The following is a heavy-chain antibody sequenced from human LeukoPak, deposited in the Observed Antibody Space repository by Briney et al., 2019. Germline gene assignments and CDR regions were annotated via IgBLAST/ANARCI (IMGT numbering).Heavy chain of an antibody. CDR3: ARDGLSSGLDY. J-gene: IGHJ4*02. CDR2: ITSSSSYI. CDR1: GFTFSTYN. D-gene: IGHD3-22*01. V-gene: IGHV3-21*04. Sequence: GGSLRLSCAASGFTFSTYNMNWVRQAPGKGLEWVSSITSSSSYIYYADSVKGRFTISRDNAKNSLYLQMNSLRAEDTAVYYCARDGLSSGLDYWGQGTLVTVSS.